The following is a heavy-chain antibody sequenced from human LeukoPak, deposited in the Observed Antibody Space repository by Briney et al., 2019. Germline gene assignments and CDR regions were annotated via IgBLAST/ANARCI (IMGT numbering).Heavy chain of an antibody. V-gene: IGHV4-39*07. CDR3: ARRRAAAGHGVFDY. CDR1: GGSITNTNYY. J-gene: IGHJ4*02. Sequence: SETLSLTCTVSGGSITNTNYYWGWIRQSPGKGLEWIGSIDYRGNTYYRPSVKSRITMSVDTSYNQFSLKLTSVTAADSAVYYCARRRAAAGHGVFDYWGQGTLVTVSS. CDR2: IDYRGNT. D-gene: IGHD6-13*01.